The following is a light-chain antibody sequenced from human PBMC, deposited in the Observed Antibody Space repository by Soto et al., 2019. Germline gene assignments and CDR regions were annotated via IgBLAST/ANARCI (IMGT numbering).Light chain of an antibody. Sequence: PGERATLSCRASQSVSSSYLAWYQLKPGQAPRLLIYGASRRPTGIPDRFSGSGSGTDFTLTISRLEPEDFAVYYCQQYGSSPLITFGLGTRLEIK. CDR2: GAS. V-gene: IGKV3-20*01. CDR3: QQYGSSPLIT. CDR1: QSVSSSY. J-gene: IGKJ5*01.